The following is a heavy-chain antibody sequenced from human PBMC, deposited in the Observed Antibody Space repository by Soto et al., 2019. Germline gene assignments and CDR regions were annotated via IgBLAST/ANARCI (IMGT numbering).Heavy chain of an antibody. D-gene: IGHD6-19*01. CDR3: AKERSSGWSLDY. Sequence: GGSLRLSCAASGFTFSTYAMNWVRQAPGKGLEWVSGISGSGDGTYYADSVKGRFTVSRDNSKNTLYLQMNSLRAEDTAVFYCAKERSSGWSLDYWGQGTQVTVSS. J-gene: IGHJ4*02. V-gene: IGHV3-23*01. CDR2: ISGSGDGT. CDR1: GFTFSTYA.